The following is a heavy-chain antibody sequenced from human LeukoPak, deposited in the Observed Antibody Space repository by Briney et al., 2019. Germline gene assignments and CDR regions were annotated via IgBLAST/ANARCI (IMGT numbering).Heavy chain of an antibody. Sequence: GASVKVSCKVSGYTLTELSMHWVRQAPGKGLEWMGGFDPEDGETNYAQKFQGRVTMTEDTSTDTAYMELSSLRSEDTAVYYCATLADSGYDYYFDYWGQGTLVTVSS. V-gene: IGHV1-24*01. CDR1: GYTLTELS. J-gene: IGHJ4*02. CDR3: ATLADSGYDYYFDY. D-gene: IGHD5-12*01. CDR2: FDPEDGET.